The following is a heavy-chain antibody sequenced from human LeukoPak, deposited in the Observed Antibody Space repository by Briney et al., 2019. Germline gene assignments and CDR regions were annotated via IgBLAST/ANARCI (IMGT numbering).Heavy chain of an antibody. Sequence: SETLSLTCTVSGGSISSYYWSWIRQPAGKGLEWIGRIYTSGSTNYNPSLKSRVTMSVDTSKNQFSLKLSSVTAADTAVYYCARDVARGIVVVPAAINAFDIWGQGTMVTVSS. V-gene: IGHV4-4*07. CDR1: GGSISSYY. CDR3: ARDVARGIVVVPAAINAFDI. D-gene: IGHD2-2*01. J-gene: IGHJ3*02. CDR2: IYTSGST.